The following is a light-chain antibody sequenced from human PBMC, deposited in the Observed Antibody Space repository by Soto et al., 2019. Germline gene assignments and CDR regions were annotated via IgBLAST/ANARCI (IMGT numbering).Light chain of an antibody. CDR2: GAS. Sequence: EVVLTQSPGTLSLSAGERATLSCRASQSVSSNYLAWYQQKPGQAPSLLIYGASSRATGIPDRFSGSGSGTDFTLTISRLEPEDFAVYYCQQYVSPPITFGQGTRLEIK. CDR1: QSVSSNY. J-gene: IGKJ5*01. CDR3: QQYVSPPIT. V-gene: IGKV3-20*01.